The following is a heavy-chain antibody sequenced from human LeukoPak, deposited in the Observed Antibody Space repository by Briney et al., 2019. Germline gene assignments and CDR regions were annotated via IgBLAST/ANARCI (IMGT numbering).Heavy chain of an antibody. V-gene: IGHV3-9*01. CDR1: GLKFHDYG. CDR3: ARSSGDY. J-gene: IGHJ4*02. CDR2: ISWDTYVT. Sequence: GGSLRLSCAASGLKFHDYGMNWVRQAPGKGLEWVAGISWDTYVTAYADSVKGRFTISRDNAKNSLYLQMNTLRPEDTAFYFCARSSGDYWGQGTLVTVSS.